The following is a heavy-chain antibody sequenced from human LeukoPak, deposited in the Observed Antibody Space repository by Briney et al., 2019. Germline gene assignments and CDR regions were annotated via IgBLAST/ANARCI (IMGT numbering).Heavy chain of an antibody. CDR3: AREARATPDF. CDR1: GFRFSCHY. V-gene: IGHV3-11*01. CDR2: ITNSGDFV. Sequence: GGSLRLSCAVSGFRFSCHYMSWIRQAPGKGLEWISYITNSGDFVNYADSVKGRFTISRDNAKNSLYLKMNSLRAEDTAVYYCAREARATPDFWGQGTVVTVSS. J-gene: IGHJ4*02. D-gene: IGHD1-26*01.